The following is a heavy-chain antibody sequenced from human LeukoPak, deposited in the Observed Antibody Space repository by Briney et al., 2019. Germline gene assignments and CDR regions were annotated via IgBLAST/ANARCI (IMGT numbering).Heavy chain of an antibody. V-gene: IGHV3-30*02. Sequence: GGSLRLSCAASGFSFSSYGMHWVRQASGRGLEWLAFIRYDGSNKDYADSVKGRFTISRDNSKNTLYLEMNSLRAEDTAVYHCAKVRFSDSGRDGLDSWGQGTLVTVSS. CDR1: GFSFSSYG. CDR2: IRYDGSNK. J-gene: IGHJ5*01. D-gene: IGHD5-12*01. CDR3: AKVRFSDSGRDGLDS.